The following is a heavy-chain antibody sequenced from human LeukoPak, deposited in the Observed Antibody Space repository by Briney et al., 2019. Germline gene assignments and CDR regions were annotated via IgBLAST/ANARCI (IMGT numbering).Heavy chain of an antibody. CDR2: TYYRSQWYN. Sequence: SQTLSLTCAISGDSFSSNSAAWNWIRQSPSRGLEWLGRTYYRSQWYNDYAVSVKSRIAVIPDTSKNQFSLQMNSVTPEDTAVYYCARGANWAIDYWGQGTLVTVSS. V-gene: IGHV6-1*01. J-gene: IGHJ4*02. CDR1: GDSFSSNSAA. CDR3: ARGANWAIDY. D-gene: IGHD7-27*01.